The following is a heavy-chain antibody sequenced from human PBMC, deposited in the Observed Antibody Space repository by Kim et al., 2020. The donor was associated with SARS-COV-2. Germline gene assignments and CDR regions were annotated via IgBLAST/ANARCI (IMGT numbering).Heavy chain of an antibody. CDR1: GFTFTSSA. V-gene: IGHV1-58*02. CDR3: AAVRWELLARDAFDI. CDR2: IVVGSGNT. D-gene: IGHD1-26*01. J-gene: IGHJ3*02. Sequence: SVKVSCQASGFTFTSSAMQWVRQARGQRLEWIGWIVVGSGNTNYAQKFQERVTITRDMSTSTAYMELSSLRSEDTAVYYCAAVRWELLARDAFDIWGQGTMVTVSS.